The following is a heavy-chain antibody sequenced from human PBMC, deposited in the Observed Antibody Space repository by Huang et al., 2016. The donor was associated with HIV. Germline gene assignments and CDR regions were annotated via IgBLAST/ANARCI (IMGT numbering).Heavy chain of an antibody. D-gene: IGHD2-15*01. CDR3: ATGYCSGGSCPLDY. Sequence: QVQLVESGGGVVQPGRSLRLSCLASGFTFENYAMHWCRQAPGKGLEWVAVISYDESNKSYADSVKGRFTISRDNFKNTFYLEMNSLRVEDTAVYYCATGYCSGGSCPLDYWGQGTLVSVYS. J-gene: IGHJ4*02. CDR1: GFTFENYA. V-gene: IGHV3-30-3*01. CDR2: ISYDESNK.